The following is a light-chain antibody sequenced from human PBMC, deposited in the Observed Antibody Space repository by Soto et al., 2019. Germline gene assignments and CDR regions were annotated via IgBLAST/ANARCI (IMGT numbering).Light chain of an antibody. CDR2: DAS. CDR1: QSVSSY. Sequence: EIVLTQSPGTLSLSPGERAPLSCRASQSVSSYLAWYQQKPGQAPRLLIYDASNRATGIPARFSGSGSGTDFTLTIRSLEPEDFAVYYCQQRSNWLSITFGQGTRLEIK. J-gene: IGKJ5*01. V-gene: IGKV3-11*01. CDR3: QQRSNWLSIT.